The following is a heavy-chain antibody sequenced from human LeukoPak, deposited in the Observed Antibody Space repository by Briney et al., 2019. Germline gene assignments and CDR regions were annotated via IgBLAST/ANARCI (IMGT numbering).Heavy chain of an antibody. J-gene: IGHJ6*02. D-gene: IGHD3-3*01. Sequence: APVKVSCKASGYTFTSYAMHWVRQAPGQRLEWMGWINAGNGNTKYSQKFQGRVTITRDTSASTAYMELSSLRSEDTAVYYCARDPNFWSGYYKSNYYYGMDVWGQGTTVTVSS. V-gene: IGHV1-3*01. CDR1: GYTFTSYA. CDR2: INAGNGNT. CDR3: ARDPNFWSGYYKSNYYYGMDV.